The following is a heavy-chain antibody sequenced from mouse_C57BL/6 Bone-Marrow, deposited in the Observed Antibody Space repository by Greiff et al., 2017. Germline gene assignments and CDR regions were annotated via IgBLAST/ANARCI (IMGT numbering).Heavy chain of an antibody. CDR2: ISDGGSYT. Sequence: EVQLVKSGGGLVKPGGSLKLSCAASGFTFSSYAMSWVRQTPEKRLEWVATISDGGSYTYYPDNVKGRFTISRDNAKNNLYLQMSHLKSEDTAMYYCARDECYWYFDVWGTGTTVTVSS. V-gene: IGHV5-4*01. CDR1: GFTFSSYA. CDR3: ARDECYWYFDV. J-gene: IGHJ1*03.